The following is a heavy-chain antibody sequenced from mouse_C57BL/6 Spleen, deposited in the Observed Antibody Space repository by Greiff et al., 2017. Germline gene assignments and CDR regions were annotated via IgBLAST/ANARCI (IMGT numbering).Heavy chain of an antibody. Sequence: EVHLVESGGGLVQPGESLKLSCESNEYEFPSHDMSWVRKTPEKRLELVAAINSDGGSTNYPDTMERRSIISRDNTKKTPYLQMSSLRSEDTALYECARQGPYGYDDGDWYFEGWGTGATVTVSS. CDR3: ARQGPYGYDDGDWYFEG. D-gene: IGHD2-2*01. J-gene: IGHJ1*03. V-gene: IGHV5-2*01. CDR1: EYEFPSHD. CDR2: INSDGGST.